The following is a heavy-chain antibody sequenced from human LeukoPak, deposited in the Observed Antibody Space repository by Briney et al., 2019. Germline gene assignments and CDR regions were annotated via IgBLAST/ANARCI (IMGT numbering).Heavy chain of an antibody. J-gene: IGHJ3*02. V-gene: IGHV4-39*07. CDR2: IYYSGST. CDR3: ARDLMYYYDSSGYHAAFDI. CDR1: GGSISTSSYY. D-gene: IGHD3-22*01. Sequence: SETLPLTCTVSGGSISTSSYYWGWIRQPPGKGLEWIGSIYYSGSTYYNPSLKSRVTISVDTSKNQFSLKLTSVTAADTAVYYCARDLMYYYDSSGYHAAFDIWGQGTMVTVSS.